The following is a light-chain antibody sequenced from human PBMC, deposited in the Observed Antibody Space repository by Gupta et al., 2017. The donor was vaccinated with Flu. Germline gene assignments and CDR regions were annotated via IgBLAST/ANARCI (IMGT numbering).Light chain of an antibody. Sequence: SSVLTQSPSVSVAPGQTARMTCGGTNIGSKNVHWYQQKPGQAPVLVVYDDSDRPSGIPERFSGSNSGNTATLTISRVEAGDEADYYCQVWDSSSDHVVFGGGTKLTVL. CDR1: NIGSKN. V-gene: IGLV3-21*02. CDR3: QVWDSSSDHVV. CDR2: DDS. J-gene: IGLJ2*01.